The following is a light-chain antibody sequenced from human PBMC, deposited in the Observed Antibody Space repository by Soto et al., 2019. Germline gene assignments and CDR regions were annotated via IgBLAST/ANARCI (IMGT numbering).Light chain of an antibody. CDR1: SSNIGSNY. V-gene: IGLV1-47*01. CDR3: ASWDDSLSGVV. Sequence: QSVLTQPSSAAGTPGQRVTISCSGSSSNIGSNYVYWYQQLPGTAPKLLIYRNNQRPSGVPDRLSGSKSGTSASLAISGLRSEDEADYYGASWDDSLSGVVFGGGTKLTVL. CDR2: RNN. J-gene: IGLJ2*01.